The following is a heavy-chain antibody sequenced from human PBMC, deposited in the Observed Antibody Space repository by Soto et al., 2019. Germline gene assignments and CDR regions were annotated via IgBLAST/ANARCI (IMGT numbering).Heavy chain of an antibody. CDR3: AKAVRLHSLDYYYMDV. D-gene: IGHD6-25*01. J-gene: IGHJ6*03. CDR2: ISGSGGNK. V-gene: IGHV3-23*01. CDR1: GFTVSSYA. Sequence: EVQLLESGGDLVQPGGSLRLSCAPSGFTVSSYAMSWVRQAPGKGLEWVSTISGSGGNKWYADSVKGRFTIARDSSKNTLYLQMNILRAGDTAVYCCAKAVRLHSLDYYYMDVWGKGTTVTVAS.